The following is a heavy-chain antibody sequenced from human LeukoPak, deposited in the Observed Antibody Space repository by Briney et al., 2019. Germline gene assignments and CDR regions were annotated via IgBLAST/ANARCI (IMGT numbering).Heavy chain of an antibody. D-gene: IGHD6-19*01. J-gene: IGHJ4*02. V-gene: IGHV3-21*01. CDR3: ARSHLGSSGWAMGY. CDR2: FICSGSYI. CDR1: RHRLWHFN. Sequence: GGSVRLLCSAWRHRLWHFNVMWLRRARGKALEGLTYFICSGSYIYYADSVKGRFTISRDNAKNSLYLQMNSLRAEDTAVYYCARSHLGSSGWAMGYWGQGTLVTVSS.